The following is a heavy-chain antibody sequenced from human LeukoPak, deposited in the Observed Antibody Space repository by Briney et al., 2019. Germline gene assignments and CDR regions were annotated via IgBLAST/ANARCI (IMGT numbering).Heavy chain of an antibody. J-gene: IGHJ4*02. Sequence: PGGSLRLSCAASGFTFSIYWMHWVRQAPGKGLVWVSRINRDGSTTSYADSVKGRFTISRDNAKNSLYLQMNSLRAEDTAVYYCARHCSSTSCYSDYWGQGTLVTVSS. CDR2: INRDGSTT. D-gene: IGHD2-2*01. CDR1: GFTFSIYW. CDR3: ARHCSSTSCYSDY. V-gene: IGHV3-74*01.